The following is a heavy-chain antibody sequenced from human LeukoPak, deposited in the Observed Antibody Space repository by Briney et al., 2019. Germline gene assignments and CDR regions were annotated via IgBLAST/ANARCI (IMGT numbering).Heavy chain of an antibody. V-gene: IGHV1-18*01. Sequence: ASVTVSCKASGYTFTSYGISWVRQAPGQGLEWMGWISAYNGNTNYAQKLQGRVTINTETTTSKAYREVRRLRSDATAGYYCARVGYYGSGLSDYYYYMDVWGKGTTVTVSS. D-gene: IGHD3-10*01. CDR3: ARVGYYGSGLSDYYYYMDV. J-gene: IGHJ6*03. CDR1: GYTFTSYG. CDR2: ISAYNGNT.